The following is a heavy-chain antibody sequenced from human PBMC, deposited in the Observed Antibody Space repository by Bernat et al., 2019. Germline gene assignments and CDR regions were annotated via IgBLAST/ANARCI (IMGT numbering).Heavy chain of an antibody. D-gene: IGHD6-13*01. CDR2: IAGDGGGI. V-gene: IGHV3-23*01. Sequence: EVQLLESGGGLVQPGGSLRLSCAASGFTFSSYAMSWVRQAPGKGLEWVSVIAGDGGGIHHADSVKGRFTISRDNSKNPLYLHMNSLRVEDTAVYYCTRDGSSSSVWYFDLWGRGTMVTVSS. J-gene: IGHJ2*01. CDR1: GFTFSSYA. CDR3: TRDGSSSSVWYFDL.